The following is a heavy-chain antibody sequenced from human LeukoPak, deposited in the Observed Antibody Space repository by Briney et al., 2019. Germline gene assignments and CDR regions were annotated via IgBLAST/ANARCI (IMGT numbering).Heavy chain of an antibody. CDR1: GFTFSSYT. D-gene: IGHD3-22*01. CDR2: ISSSSSYI. V-gene: IGHV3-21*01. J-gene: IGHJ3*02. Sequence: GGSLRLSCAASGFTFSSYTMNWVRQAPGKGLEWVSSISSSSSYIYYADSVKGRFTISRDNAKNSLCLQMNSLRAEDTAVYYCARQNYYDTSGYDAFDIWGQGTLVTVSS. CDR3: ARQNYYDTSGYDAFDI.